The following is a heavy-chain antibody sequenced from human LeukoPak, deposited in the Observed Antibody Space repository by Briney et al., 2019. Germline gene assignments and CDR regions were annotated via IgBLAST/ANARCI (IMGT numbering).Heavy chain of an antibody. CDR2: IYYSGST. J-gene: IGHJ5*02. CDR1: GGSISSYY. CDR3: ARTYCSSTSCYFDP. V-gene: IGHV4-59*01. Sequence: SETLSLTCTVSGGSISSYYWSWIRQPPGKGLEWVGYIYYSGSTNYNASLKSRVTISVDTSKNQFSLKLSSVTAADTAVYYCARTYCSSTSCYFDPWGQGTLVTVS. D-gene: IGHD2-2*01.